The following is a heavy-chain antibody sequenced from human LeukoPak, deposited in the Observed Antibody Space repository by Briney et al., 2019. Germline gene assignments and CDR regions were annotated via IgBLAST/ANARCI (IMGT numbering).Heavy chain of an antibody. J-gene: IGHJ3*02. CDR1: GYSISSGYY. CDR2: IYHSGST. CDR3: ARDARRRYYYDSSGTDAFDI. D-gene: IGHD3-22*01. Sequence: SETLSLTCTVSGYSISSGYYWGWIRQPPGKGLEWIGSIYHSGSTYYNPSLKSRVTISVDTSKNQFSLKLSSVTAADTAVYYRARDARRRYYYDSSGTDAFDIWGQGTMVTVSS. V-gene: IGHV4-38-2*02.